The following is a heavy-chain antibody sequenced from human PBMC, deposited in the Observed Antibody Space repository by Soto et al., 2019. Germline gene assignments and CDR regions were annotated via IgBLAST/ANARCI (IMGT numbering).Heavy chain of an antibody. CDR3: ARALSNPGGDYGDTTSLNWFDP. CDR1: GGSISSSSYY. V-gene: IGHV4-39*01. CDR2: IYYSGST. J-gene: IGHJ5*02. Sequence: SETLSLTCTVSGGSISSSSYYWGWIRQPPGKGLEWIGSIYYSGSTYYNPSLKSRVTISVDTSKNQFSLKLSSVTAADTAVYYCARALSNPGGDYGDTTSLNWFDPWGQGTLVTVSS. D-gene: IGHD4-17*01.